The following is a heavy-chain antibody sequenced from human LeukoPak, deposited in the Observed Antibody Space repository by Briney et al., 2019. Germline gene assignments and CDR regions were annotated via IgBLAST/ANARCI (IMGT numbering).Heavy chain of an antibody. CDR3: ARVARFTVVTPGYYFDY. CDR2: INPNSGGT. CDR1: GYTFTGYY. Sequence: ASVKVSCKASGYTFTGYYMHWVRQAPGQGPEWMGWINPNSGGTNYAQKFQGRVTMTRDTSISTACMELSRLRSDDTAVYYCARVARFTVVTPGYYFDYWGQGTLVTVSS. D-gene: IGHD2-21*02. J-gene: IGHJ4*02. V-gene: IGHV1-2*02.